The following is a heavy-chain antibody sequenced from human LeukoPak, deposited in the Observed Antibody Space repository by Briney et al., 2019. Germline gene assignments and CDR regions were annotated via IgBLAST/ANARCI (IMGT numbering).Heavy chain of an antibody. V-gene: IGHV3-23*01. CDR3: AARRDIVVVPAAMYNYYYYMDV. J-gene: IGHJ6*03. D-gene: IGHD2-2*01. Sequence: PGGSLRLSCAASRFTFSTYSMNWVRQAPGKGLEWVSVISADSATTFYADSVKGRFTISRDNAKNTLYLQMNSLRAEDTAVYYCAARRDIVVVPAAMYNYYYYMDVWGKGTTVTISS. CDR2: ISADSATT. CDR1: RFTFSTYS.